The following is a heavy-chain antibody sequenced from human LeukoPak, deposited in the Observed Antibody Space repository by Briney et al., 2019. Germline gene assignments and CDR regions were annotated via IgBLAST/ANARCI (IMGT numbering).Heavy chain of an antibody. V-gene: IGHV1-8*01. Sequence: ASVKVSCKASGYTFTSYDINWVRQATGQGLEWMGWMNPNSGNTGYAQKFQGRVTMTRNSSISTAYMELSSLRSEDTAVYYCARYCGGDCYMPGLYYYYGMDVWGQGTTVTVSS. CDR1: GYTFTSYD. D-gene: IGHD2-21*02. CDR3: ARYCGGDCYMPGLYYYYGMDV. J-gene: IGHJ6*02. CDR2: MNPNSGNT.